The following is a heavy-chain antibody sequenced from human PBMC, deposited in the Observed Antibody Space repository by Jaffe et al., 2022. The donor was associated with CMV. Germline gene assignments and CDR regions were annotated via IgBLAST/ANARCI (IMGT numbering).Heavy chain of an antibody. CDR3: TRDKNGPYYYDSSGYPPHLYYYYYYMDV. D-gene: IGHD3-22*01. CDR1: GFTFSGSA. V-gene: IGHV3-73*01. Sequence: EVQLVESGGGLVQPGGSLKLSCAASGFTFSGSAMHWVRQASGKGLEWVGRIRSKANSYATAYAASVKGRFTISRDDSKNTAYLQMNSLKTEDTAVYYCTRDKNGPYYYDSSGYPPHLYYYYYYMDVWGKGTTVTVSS. J-gene: IGHJ6*03. CDR2: IRSKANSYAT.